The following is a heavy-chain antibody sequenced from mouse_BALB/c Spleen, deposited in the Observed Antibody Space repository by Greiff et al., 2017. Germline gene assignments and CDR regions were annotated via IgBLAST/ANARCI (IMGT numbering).Heavy chain of an antibody. D-gene: IGHD2-14*01. Sequence: LKESGPELVKPGASVKVSCKASGYAFTSYNMYWVKQSHGKSLEWIGYIDPYNGGTSYNQKFKGKATLTVDKSSSTAYMHLNSLTSEDSAVYYCARGRDYRYESWFAYWGQGTLVTVSA. V-gene: IGHV1S135*01. J-gene: IGHJ3*01. CDR3: ARGRDYRYESWFAY. CDR2: IDPYNGGT. CDR1: GYAFTSYN.